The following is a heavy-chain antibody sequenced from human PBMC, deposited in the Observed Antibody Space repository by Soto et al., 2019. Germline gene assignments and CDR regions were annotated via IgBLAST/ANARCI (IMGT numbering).Heavy chain of an antibody. Sequence: QVQLQESGPGLVKPSQTLSLTCTVSGGSISSGNYYWSWIRQPPGKGLEWIGFISYSGTTHYSASLRGRVSISVDTSKNQFSLDLSSVTAADTAVYYCATMGAPVTGLYSFDYWGQGTLVTVSS. CDR1: GGSISSGNYY. V-gene: IGHV4-30-4*01. CDR3: ATMGAPVTGLYSFDY. D-gene: IGHD1-26*01. CDR2: ISYSGTT. J-gene: IGHJ4*02.